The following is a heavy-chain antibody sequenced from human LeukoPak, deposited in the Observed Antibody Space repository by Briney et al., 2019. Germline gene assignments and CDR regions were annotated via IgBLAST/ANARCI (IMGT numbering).Heavy chain of an antibody. CDR1: GYSFASYW. CDR2: IYPGDSDT. V-gene: IGHV5-51*01. D-gene: IGHD5-24*01. J-gene: IGHJ3*02. Sequence: GESLKISCEGSGYSFASYWIGWVRQMPGKGLEWMGIIYPGDSDTRYSPSFQGQVTISADKSISTAYLQWSSLKASDTAMYYCTRHTKRGWLQSVLDAFDIWSQGTMVTVSS. CDR3: TRHTKRGWLQSVLDAFDI.